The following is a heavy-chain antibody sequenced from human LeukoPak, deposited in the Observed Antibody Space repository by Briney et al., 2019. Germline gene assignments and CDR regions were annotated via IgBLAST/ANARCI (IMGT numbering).Heavy chain of an antibody. CDR3: SRFQDGMDV. CDR1: GFTVSNAW. D-gene: IGHD2-21*01. J-gene: IGHJ6*02. CDR2: VKSKADGGTI. Sequence: GGSLRLSCAASGFTVSNAWWSSVRQAPGKGLEWVCRVKSKADGGTIAYAVHVKGRFSISRDDSKNTVYMQMDSLKTDDTALYYCSRFQDGMDVWGQGTTVTVSS. V-gene: IGHV3-15*01.